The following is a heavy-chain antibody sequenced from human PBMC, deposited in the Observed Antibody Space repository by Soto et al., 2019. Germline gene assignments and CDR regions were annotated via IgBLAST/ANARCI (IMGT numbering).Heavy chain of an antibody. CDR1: GYTFTSYA. J-gene: IGHJ5*02. CDR2: IDAGNGNT. D-gene: IGHD6-19*01. CDR3: ARGGGWYVWFDP. Sequence: ASVKVSCKASGYTFTSYAMHWVRQAPGQRLEWMGWIDAGNGNTKYSQKFQGRVTITRDTSASTAYMELSSLRSEDTAVYYCARGGGWYVWFDPWGQGTLVTVSS. V-gene: IGHV1-3*01.